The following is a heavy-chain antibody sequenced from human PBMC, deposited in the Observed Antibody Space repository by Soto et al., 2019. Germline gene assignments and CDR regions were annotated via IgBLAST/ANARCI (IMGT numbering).Heavy chain of an antibody. CDR3: ARSRLHLGELSFYYFDY. Sequence: PSETLSLTCTVSGGSISSSSYYWGWIRQPPGKGLEWIGSIYYSGSTYYNPSLKSRVTISVDTSKNQFSLKLSSVTAADTAVYYCARSRLHLGELSFYYFDYWGQGTLGTVSS. D-gene: IGHD3-16*02. V-gene: IGHV4-39*01. CDR1: GGSISSSSYY. J-gene: IGHJ4*02. CDR2: IYYSGST.